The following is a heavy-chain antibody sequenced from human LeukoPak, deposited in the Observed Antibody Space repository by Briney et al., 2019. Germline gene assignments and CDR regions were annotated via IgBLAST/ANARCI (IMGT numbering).Heavy chain of an antibody. CDR3: ARGRFGESMFDF. CDR2: IYYSGST. CDR1: GGSISSYY. Sequence: SETLSLTCTVSGGSISSYYWSWIRQPPGKGLGWIGYIYYSGSTNYNPSLKSRVTISVDTSKNQFSLKLSSVTAADTAVYYCARGRFGESMFDFWGQGTLVTVSS. J-gene: IGHJ4*02. D-gene: IGHD3-10*01. V-gene: IGHV4-59*01.